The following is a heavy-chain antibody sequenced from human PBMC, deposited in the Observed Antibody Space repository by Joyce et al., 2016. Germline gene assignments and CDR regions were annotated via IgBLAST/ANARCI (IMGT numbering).Heavy chain of an antibody. D-gene: IGHD2-21*01. J-gene: IGHJ5*02. V-gene: IGHV5-10-1*01. CDR3: TRTFCGGVSTAGLFGWFDP. Sequence: EVRLVQSGAEVKKPGESLRISCQASGYKFPNYWITWVRQMPGKGLEWMGQIDPVYSHSNYNPSFQGHVTFSIDKSSSTAYLQWNSLKASDTAMYYCTRTFCGGVSTAGLFGWFDPWGQGTLVTVSS. CDR2: IDPVYSHS. CDR1: GYKFPNYW.